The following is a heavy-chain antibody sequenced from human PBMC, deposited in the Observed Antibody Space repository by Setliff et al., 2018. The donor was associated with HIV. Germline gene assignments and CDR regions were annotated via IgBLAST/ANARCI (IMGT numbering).Heavy chain of an antibody. CDR1: GFTFSSFW. J-gene: IGHJ3*01. CDR3: AREYTALVDDAFDV. V-gene: IGHV3-7*03. Sequence: GGSLRLSCAASGFTFSSFWMSWVRQAPGKGLEWVASINQDGSEKYYVDSVKGRFTISRDNAKNSLFLQMNSLRVDDTAVYYCAREYTALVDDAFDVWGQATMVPVSS. CDR2: INQDGSEK. D-gene: IGHD5-18*01.